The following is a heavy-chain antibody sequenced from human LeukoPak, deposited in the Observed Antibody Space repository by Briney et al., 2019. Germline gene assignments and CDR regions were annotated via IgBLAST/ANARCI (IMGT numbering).Heavy chain of an antibody. CDR3: ARGDGSSWYRRYYYYGMDV. CDR2: INTNTGNP. J-gene: IGHJ6*02. CDR1: GYTFTSYA. D-gene: IGHD6-13*01. Sequence: GASVKVSCKASGYTFTSYAMNWVRQAPGQGLEWMGWINTNTGNPTYAQGFTGRLVFSLDTSVSTAYLQISSLKAEDTAVYCCARGDGSSWYRRYYYYGMDVWGQGTTVTVSS. V-gene: IGHV7-4-1*02.